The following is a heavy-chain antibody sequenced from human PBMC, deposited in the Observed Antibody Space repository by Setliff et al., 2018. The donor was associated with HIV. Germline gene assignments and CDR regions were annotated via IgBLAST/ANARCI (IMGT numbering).Heavy chain of an antibody. V-gene: IGHV4-59*01. CDR1: GGSISSYY. CDR2: IYYSGST. D-gene: IGHD6-6*01. Sequence: ETLSLTCTVSGGSISSYYWSWIRQPPGKGLEWIGYIYYSGSTNYNPSLKSRVTISVDTSKNQFSLKLSSVTAADTAVYYRARGPSSSDAFDIWGQGTMVTVSS. J-gene: IGHJ3*02. CDR3: ARGPSSSDAFDI.